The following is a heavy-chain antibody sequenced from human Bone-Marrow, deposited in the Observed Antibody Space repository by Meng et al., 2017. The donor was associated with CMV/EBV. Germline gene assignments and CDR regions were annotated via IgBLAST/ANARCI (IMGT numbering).Heavy chain of an antibody. CDR2: INPDSGGT. J-gene: IGHJ4*02. V-gene: IGHV1-2*02. D-gene: IGHD3-3*01. Sequence: ASVKVSCKASGYTFTGYYVHWVRQAPGQGLEWMGWINPDSGGTNYAQNFQGRVTMTRDTSISTAYMELSRLRSDDTAVYYCARDSITSCGVVIILDYWGQGTMVTVSS. CDR3: ARDSITSCGVVIILDY. CDR1: GYTFTGYY.